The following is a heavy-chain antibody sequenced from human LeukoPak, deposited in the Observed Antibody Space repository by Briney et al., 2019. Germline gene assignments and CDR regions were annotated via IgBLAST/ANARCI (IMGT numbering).Heavy chain of an antibody. CDR3: ARDGVELAADNYYYYGMDV. Sequence: SVKVSCKASGGTFSSYAISWVRQAPGQGLEWMGGIIPIFGTANYAQKFQGRVTMTRDTSTSTVYMELSSLRSEDTAVYYCARDGVELAADNYYYYGMDVWGQGTTVTVSS. CDR2: IIPIFGTA. V-gene: IGHV1-69*05. D-gene: IGHD6-13*01. CDR1: GGTFSSYA. J-gene: IGHJ6*02.